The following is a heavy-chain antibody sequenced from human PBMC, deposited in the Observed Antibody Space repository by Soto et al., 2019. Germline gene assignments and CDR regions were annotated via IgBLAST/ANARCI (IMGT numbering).Heavy chain of an antibody. V-gene: IGHV3-30*18. Sequence: PGGSLRLSCAASGFTFSSYGMHWVRQAPGKGLEWVTAISYDASSEYYADSVEGRFTISRDNSKNTLYLQMNSLRPEDTAVYYCAKDEELQLSALDIWGQGTVVTVSS. CDR2: ISYDASSE. D-gene: IGHD1-7*01. CDR1: GFTFSSYG. J-gene: IGHJ3*02. CDR3: AKDEELQLSALDI.